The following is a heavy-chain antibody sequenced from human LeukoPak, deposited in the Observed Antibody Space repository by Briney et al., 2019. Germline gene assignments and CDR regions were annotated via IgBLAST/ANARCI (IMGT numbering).Heavy chain of an antibody. CDR3: ARETASGYLGFDF. CDR1: GYTFSSYG. D-gene: IGHD3-3*01. V-gene: IGHV1-18*01. J-gene: IGHJ4*02. CDR2: ISAYGHA. Sequence: ASVKVSCKTSGYTFSSYGITWVRQAPGQGLEWMGWISAYGHAKLARNLQARVTVTIDTSTTTAYMELRSLSSDDTAVHFCARETASGYLGFDFWGQGTLITVSS.